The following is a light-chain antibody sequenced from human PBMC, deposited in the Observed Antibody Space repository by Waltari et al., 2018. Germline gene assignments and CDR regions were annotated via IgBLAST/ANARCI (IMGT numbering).Light chain of an antibody. J-gene: IGLJ1*01. CDR2: EVS. V-gene: IGLV2-23*02. Sequence: QSALTQPASVSGSPGQSITIPCPGTSSDIGSYDLVSWYPPHPGKAPKLMIFEVSQRPSGVSNRFSGSKSGNTASLTISGLQAEDEADYHCCSYAGNSIYVFGTGTKVTV. CDR1: SSDIGSYDL. CDR3: CSYAGNSIYV.